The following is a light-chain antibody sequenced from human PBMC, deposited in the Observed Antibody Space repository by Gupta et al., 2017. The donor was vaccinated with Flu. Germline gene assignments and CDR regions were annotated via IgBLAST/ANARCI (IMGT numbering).Light chain of an antibody. J-gene: IGKJ4*01. CDR3: QQNNSYPLT. Sequence: PSSLSASVGDRVTSTCRASQSISNYLNWYQQKPGKAPKCLIFAASSLQSGVPSRFSGSGSGTDFTLTITSLQPEDFATYYCQQNNSYPLTFGGGTKVEIK. CDR1: QSISNY. V-gene: IGKV1-39*01. CDR2: AAS.